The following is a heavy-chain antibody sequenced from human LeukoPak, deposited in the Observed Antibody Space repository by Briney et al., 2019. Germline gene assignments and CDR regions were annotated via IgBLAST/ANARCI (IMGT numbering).Heavy chain of an antibody. CDR3: AREGAGGYDFWSGYSKRDWFDP. CDR2: IKHDGSEK. D-gene: IGHD3-3*01. Sequence: GGSLRLSCAASGFTFSSYAMSWVRQAPGKGLEWVANIKHDGSEKHYVDAVRGRFTISRDNAKNSLYLQMNSLRAEDTALYYCAREGAGGYDFWSGYSKRDWFDPWGQGTLVTVSS. J-gene: IGHJ5*02. V-gene: IGHV3-7*03. CDR1: GFTFSSYA.